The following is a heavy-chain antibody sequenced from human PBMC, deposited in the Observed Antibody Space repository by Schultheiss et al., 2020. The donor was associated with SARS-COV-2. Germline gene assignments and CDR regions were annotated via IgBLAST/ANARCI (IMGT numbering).Heavy chain of an antibody. CDR2: IYYSGST. Sequence: SETLSLTCAVSGYSISSGYYWSWIRQHPGKGLEWIGYIYYSGSTYYNPSLKSRVIMSLDTSKSHFSLKLSYVTAADTAVYYCARDRVGWGGMDVWGQGTTVTVSS. J-gene: IGHJ6*02. CDR1: GYSISSGYY. V-gene: IGHV4-31*11. CDR3: ARDRVGWGGMDV. D-gene: IGHD1-26*01.